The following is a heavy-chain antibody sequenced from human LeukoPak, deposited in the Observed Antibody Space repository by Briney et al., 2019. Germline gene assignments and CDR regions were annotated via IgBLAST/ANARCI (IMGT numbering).Heavy chain of an antibody. V-gene: IGHV3-48*03. CDR2: ISSSGSTI. D-gene: IGHD4-23*01. CDR1: GFTFSSYE. CDR3: ARGAHKRDDYGGFFDY. Sequence: GGSLRLSCAASGFTFSSYEMNWVRQAPGKGLEWVSYISSSGSTIYYADSVKGRFTISRDNAKNSLYLQMNSLRAEDTAVYYCARGAHKRDDYGGFFDYWGQGTLVTVSS. J-gene: IGHJ4*02.